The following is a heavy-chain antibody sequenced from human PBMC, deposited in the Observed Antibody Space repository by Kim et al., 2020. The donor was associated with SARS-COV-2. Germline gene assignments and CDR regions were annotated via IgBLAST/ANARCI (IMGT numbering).Heavy chain of an antibody. Sequence: SETLSLTCTVSGGSISSYYWSWIRQPPGKGLEWIGYIYYSGSTNYNPSPKSRVTITANTTKNQFPLKLSSVTAADAAVYYCAGIPDVRGGIWFDPWGQGTLVTVSS. J-gene: IGHJ5*02. V-gene: IGHV4-59*01. CDR1: GGSISSYY. CDR3: AGIPDVRGGIWFDP. D-gene: IGHD3-10*01. CDR2: IYYSGST.